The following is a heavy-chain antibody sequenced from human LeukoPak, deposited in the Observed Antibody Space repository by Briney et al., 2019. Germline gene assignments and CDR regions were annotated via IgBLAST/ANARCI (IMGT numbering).Heavy chain of an antibody. CDR2: MNPNSGNT. CDR3: ARAIRRSDQVHGSGSRTLYYFDY. D-gene: IGHD3-10*01. J-gene: IGHJ4*02. Sequence: ASVKVCCKASGYTFTSYDINWVRQATGQGLEWMGWMNPNSGNTVYAQKFQGRVTMTRNTSISTAYMELSSLRSEDTAVYYCARAIRRSDQVHGSGSRTLYYFDYWGQGTLVTVSS. V-gene: IGHV1-8*01. CDR1: GYTFTSYD.